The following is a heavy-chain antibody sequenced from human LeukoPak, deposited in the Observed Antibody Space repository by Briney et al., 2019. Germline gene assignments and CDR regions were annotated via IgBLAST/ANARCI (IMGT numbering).Heavy chain of an antibody. CDR1: GGSISSGGYY. V-gene: IGHV4-30-2*01. J-gene: IGHJ4*02. CDR3: AREEYSSSRGGY. Sequence: PSETLSLTCTVSGGSISSGGYYWSWIRQPPGKGLEWIGYIYHSGSTYYNPSLKSRVTISVDRPKNQFSLKLSSVTAADTAVYYCAREEYSSSRGGYWGQGTLVTVSS. CDR2: IYHSGST. D-gene: IGHD6-6*01.